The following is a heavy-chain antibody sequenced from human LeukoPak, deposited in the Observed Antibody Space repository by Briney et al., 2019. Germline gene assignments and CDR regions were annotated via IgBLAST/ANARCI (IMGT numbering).Heavy chain of an antibody. V-gene: IGHV3-21*01. J-gene: IGHJ4*02. CDR3: AKGRYYDSSGYPIDY. CDR1: GFTFSSYS. D-gene: IGHD3-22*01. Sequence: GGSLRLSCAASGFTFSSYSMNWVRQAPGKGLEWVLSISNSGSYIYYADSVKGRFTISRDTSKNTLYLQMNSLRAEDTAIYYCAKGRYYDSSGYPIDYWGQGTLVTVSS. CDR2: ISNSGSYI.